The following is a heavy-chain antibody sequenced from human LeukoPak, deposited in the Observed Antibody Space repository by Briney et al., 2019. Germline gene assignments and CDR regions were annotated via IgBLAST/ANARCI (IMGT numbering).Heavy chain of an antibody. Sequence: ASETLSLTCTVSGGSISIYYWSWIRQPPGKGLEWIGYIYNSGNTNYNPSFKSRVTISEDTPKNQFSLKLSSVTAADTAVYYCVGERELKYWGQGNLVT. CDR3: VGERELKY. V-gene: IGHV4-59*01. J-gene: IGHJ4*02. D-gene: IGHD3-10*01. CDR2: IYNSGNT. CDR1: GGSISIYY.